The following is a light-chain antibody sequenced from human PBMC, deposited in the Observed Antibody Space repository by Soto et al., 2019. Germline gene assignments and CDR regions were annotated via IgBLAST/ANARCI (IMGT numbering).Light chain of an antibody. Sequence: DIPMTQSPSTLSASVGDRVTITCRASQSISSWLAWYQQKPGKAPTLLIYDASSVESRVPSRFSGSGSGTEFPLTISSVQPDDFATYYCQHDNSYWTFGQGTKVEIK. CDR2: DAS. J-gene: IGKJ1*01. CDR1: QSISSW. V-gene: IGKV1-5*01. CDR3: QHDNSYWT.